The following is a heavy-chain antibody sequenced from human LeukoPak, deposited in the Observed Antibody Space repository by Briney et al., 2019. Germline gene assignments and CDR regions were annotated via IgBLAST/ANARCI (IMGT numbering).Heavy chain of an antibody. Sequence: GGSLRLSSAASGFTFSSYAMHWVRQAPGKGLEYVSAISSNGGSTYYANSVKDRFTISRDNSKNTLYLQMGSLRAEDMAVYYCARDLWASHGGYDHGDYWGQGTLVTVSS. J-gene: IGHJ4*02. V-gene: IGHV3-64*01. CDR3: ARDLWASHGGYDHGDY. CDR2: ISSNGGST. D-gene: IGHD5-12*01. CDR1: GFTFSSYA.